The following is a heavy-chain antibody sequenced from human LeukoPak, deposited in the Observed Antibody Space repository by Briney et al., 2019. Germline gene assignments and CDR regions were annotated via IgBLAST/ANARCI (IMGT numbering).Heavy chain of an antibody. CDR2: ISSSGSTI. CDR3: AELGITMIGGV. D-gene: IGHD3-10*02. CDR1: GFTFSSYE. J-gene: IGHJ6*04. V-gene: IGHV3-48*03. Sequence: GGSLRLSCAASGFTFSSYEMNGVRQAPGKGLEWVSYISSSGSTIYYADSVKGRFTICRDNAKNSLYLQMNSLRAEDTAVYYCAELGITMIGGVWGKGTTVTISS.